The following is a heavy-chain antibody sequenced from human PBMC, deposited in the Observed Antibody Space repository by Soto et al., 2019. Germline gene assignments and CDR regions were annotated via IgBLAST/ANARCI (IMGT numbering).Heavy chain of an antibody. J-gene: IGHJ4*02. Sequence: PGGSLRLSCVASGFTFSNNAMTWVRQAPGKGLEWVSAITGSGASTYYSDSVKGRFTISRDNSKNTLYLQMNSLRAEDTAIYYCARESSGTDWGQGTLVTVS. CDR3: ARESSGTD. CDR1: GFTFSNNA. CDR2: ITGSGAST. D-gene: IGHD6-13*01. V-gene: IGHV3-23*01.